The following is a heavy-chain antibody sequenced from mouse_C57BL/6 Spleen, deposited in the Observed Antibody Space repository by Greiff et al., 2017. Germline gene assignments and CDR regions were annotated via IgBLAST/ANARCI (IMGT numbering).Heavy chain of an antibody. CDR3: AKVRGGTFDS. CDR1: GFTFSSYG. CDR2: LSSGGSYT. V-gene: IGHV5-6*02. D-gene: IGHD2-14*01. Sequence: EVMLVESGGDLVKPGGSLKLSCAASGFTFSSYGMSWVRQTPDKRLEWVATLSSGGSYTYYPDSVKGRFTISRDNAKNTLCLQMSSLKSEDTAMYYCAKVRGGTFDSGGQGTTLTVSS. J-gene: IGHJ2*01.